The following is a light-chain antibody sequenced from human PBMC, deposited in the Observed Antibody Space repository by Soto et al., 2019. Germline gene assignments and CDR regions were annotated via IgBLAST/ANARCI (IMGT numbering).Light chain of an antibody. CDR2: DVS. CDR1: SSDVGAYNY. J-gene: IGLJ7*01. CDR3: CSYAGTYSWV. Sequence: QSALTQPRSVSGSPGQSVTISCTGSSSDVGAYNYVSWYQHHPGKAPKVMIFDVSERPSGVPDRFSGSKSGNTASLTISGLQAEAEGDYYCCSYAGTYSWVFGGGTQLTVL. V-gene: IGLV2-11*01.